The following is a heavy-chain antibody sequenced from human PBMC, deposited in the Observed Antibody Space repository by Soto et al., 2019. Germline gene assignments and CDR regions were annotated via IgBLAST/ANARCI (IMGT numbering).Heavy chain of an antibody. J-gene: IGHJ4*02. CDR2: ISAYNGNT. Sequence: QVQLVQSGAEVKKPGASVKVSCKASGYTFSSYGISWVRQAPGQGLEWMGWISAYNGNTNYAQKLQGRLTMTTDTSTSSAYRELRSLRSDDTAVSYCARVLTAAGFDYWGKGTLVTVSS. V-gene: IGHV1-18*01. CDR3: ARVLTAAGFDY. D-gene: IGHD6-13*01. CDR1: GYTFSSYG.